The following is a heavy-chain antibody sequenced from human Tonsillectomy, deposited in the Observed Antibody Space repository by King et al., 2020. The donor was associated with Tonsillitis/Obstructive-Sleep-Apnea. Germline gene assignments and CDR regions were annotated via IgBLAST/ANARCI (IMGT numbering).Heavy chain of an antibody. J-gene: IGHJ4*02. D-gene: IGHD5-18*01. CDR2: IYYSGST. CDR3: ALQLWDGSDS. V-gene: IGHV4-59*01. Sequence: VQLQESGPGLVKPSETLSLTCSVSGGSSSRYYWSWIRQPPGKGLEWIGYIYYSGSTNYNPSLKSRVTISVDTSKNQFSLKLSSVTAADTAVYYCALQLWDGSDSWGQGTLVTVSS. CDR1: GGSSSRYY.